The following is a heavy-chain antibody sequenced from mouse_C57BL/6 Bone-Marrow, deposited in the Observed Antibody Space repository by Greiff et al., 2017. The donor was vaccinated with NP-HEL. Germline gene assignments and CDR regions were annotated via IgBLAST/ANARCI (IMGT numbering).Heavy chain of an antibody. CDR3: ARGAY. CDR1: GYEFSNYW. Sequence: VKLQESGAELVKPGASVKISCKASGYEFSNYWMNWVKQRPGKGLEWIGQIYPGDGDTNYNGKFKDKATLTADKSSSTAYMQLSRLTSKDSAVYFCARGAYWGQGTLVTVSA. CDR2: IYPGDGDT. J-gene: IGHJ3*01. V-gene: IGHV1-80*01.